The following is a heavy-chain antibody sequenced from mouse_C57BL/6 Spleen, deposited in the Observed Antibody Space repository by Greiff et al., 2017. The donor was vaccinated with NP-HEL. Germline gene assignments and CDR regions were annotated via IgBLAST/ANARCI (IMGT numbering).Heavy chain of an antibody. Sequence: QVQLKESGPELVKPGASVKISCKASGYAFSSSWMNWVKQRPGKGLEWIGRIYPGDGDTNYNGKFKGKATLTADKSANTAYMQLSSLTSEDSAVYFCARDDYDDAYWGQGTLVTVSA. CDR2: IYPGDGDT. D-gene: IGHD2-4*01. CDR3: ARDDYDDAY. J-gene: IGHJ3*01. V-gene: IGHV1-82*01. CDR1: GYAFSSSW.